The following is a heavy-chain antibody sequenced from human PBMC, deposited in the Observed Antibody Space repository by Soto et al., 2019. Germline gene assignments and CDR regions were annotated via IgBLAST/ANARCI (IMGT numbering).Heavy chain of an antibody. CDR1: GYTFTSYD. D-gene: IGHD6-19*01. CDR2: MNPNSGNT. Sequence: ASVKVSCKASGYTFTSYDINWVRQATGQGLEWMGWMNPNSGNTGYAQKFQGRVTMTRNTSISTAYMELSSLRSEDTAVYYCARGPYKAVRWLVRNPLLSLRAAFDIWGQGTMVTVSS. V-gene: IGHV1-8*01. J-gene: IGHJ3*02. CDR3: ARGPYKAVRWLVRNPLLSLRAAFDI.